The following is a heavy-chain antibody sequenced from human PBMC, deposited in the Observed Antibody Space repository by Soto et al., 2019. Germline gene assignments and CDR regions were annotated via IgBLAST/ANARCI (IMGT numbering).Heavy chain of an antibody. D-gene: IGHD6-19*01. CDR2: IYYSGST. CDR1: GGSISSGGYY. CDR3: ARVPWQWLGGYAFDI. V-gene: IGHV4-31*03. J-gene: IGHJ3*02. Sequence: SLTCTVSGGSISSGGYYWSWIRRHPGKGLEWIGYIYYSGSTYYNPSLKSRVTISVDTSKNQFSLKLSSATAADTAVYYCARVPWQWLGGYAFDIWGQGTMVTVSS.